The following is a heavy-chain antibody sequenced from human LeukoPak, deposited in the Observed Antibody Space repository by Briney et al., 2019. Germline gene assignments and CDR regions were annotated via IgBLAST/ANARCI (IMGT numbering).Heavy chain of an antibody. V-gene: IGHV4-34*01. CDR3: ARAAAQDAFDI. CDR2: INHSGST. CDR1: GGSFSGYY. Sequence: SETLSFTCAVYGGSFSGYYWSWIRQPPGKGLEWIGEINHSGSTNYNPSLKSRVTISVDTSKNQFSLKLSSVTAADTAVYYCARAAAQDAFDIWGQGTMVTVSS. J-gene: IGHJ3*02.